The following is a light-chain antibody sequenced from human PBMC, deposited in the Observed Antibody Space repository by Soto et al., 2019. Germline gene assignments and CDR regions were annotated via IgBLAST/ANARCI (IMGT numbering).Light chain of an antibody. Sequence: DIQMTQSRSSLSASVGDRVTITCRTSQSIANDLNWYQQKPGKAPKLLIYGASSLQSGVPSRFSGSASGTDFTLTISSLQPEAFATYYCQQSYSTPQTFGQGTKVEIK. CDR2: GAS. V-gene: IGKV1-39*01. J-gene: IGKJ1*01. CDR3: QQSYSTPQT. CDR1: QSIAND.